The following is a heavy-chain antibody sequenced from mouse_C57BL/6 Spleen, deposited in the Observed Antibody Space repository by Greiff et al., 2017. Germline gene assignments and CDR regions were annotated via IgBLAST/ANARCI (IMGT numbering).Heavy chain of an antibody. V-gene: IGHV1-62-3*01. D-gene: IGHD6-1*01. Sequence: VQLQQPGAELVKPGASVKLSCKASGYTFTSYWMHWVKQRPGQGLEWIGRIDPNGGVTKYNQKFKSKATLTADKPSSTAYMQLSSLTSDDAAVYYCARASACSYAMDYWGQGTSVTVSS. CDR1: GYTFTSYW. CDR3: ARASACSYAMDY. CDR2: IDPNGGVT. J-gene: IGHJ4*01.